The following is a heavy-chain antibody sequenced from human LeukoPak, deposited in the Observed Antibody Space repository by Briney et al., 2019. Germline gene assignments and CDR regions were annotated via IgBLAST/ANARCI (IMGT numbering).Heavy chain of an antibody. CDR1: GFTFSSYG. D-gene: IGHD5-24*01. Sequence: PGGSLRLSCAASGFTFSSYGMHWVRQAPGKGLEWVAVISYDGSNKYYADSVKGRFTISRDNPKNTLYLQMNSLRAEDTAVYYCATMATIDYWGQGTLVTVSS. V-gene: IGHV3-30*03. CDR3: ATMATIDY. CDR2: ISYDGSNK. J-gene: IGHJ4*02.